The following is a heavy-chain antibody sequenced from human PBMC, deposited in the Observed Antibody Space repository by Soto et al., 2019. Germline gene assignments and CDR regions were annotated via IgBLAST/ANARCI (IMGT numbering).Heavy chain of an antibody. J-gene: IGHJ6*03. CDR3: AKGPGSSAWYPGYNYYYYMDV. Sequence: EVQLLESGGGLVQPGGSLRLSCEGSGFTFRSYAMSWVRQVPGKGLEWVSAIGNSGTRTYYVDSVKGRFTISRDNSKNTLFLQMKGMRVEDTAVYYCAKGPGSSAWYPGYNYYYYMDVWGKGTTVIVSS. V-gene: IGHV3-23*05. D-gene: IGHD6-19*01. CDR1: GFTFRSYA. CDR2: IGNSGTRT.